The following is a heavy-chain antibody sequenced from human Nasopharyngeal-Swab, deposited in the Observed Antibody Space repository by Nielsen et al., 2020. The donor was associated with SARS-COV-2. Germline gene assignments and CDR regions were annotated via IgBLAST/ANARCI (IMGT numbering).Heavy chain of an antibody. V-gene: IGHV1-2*04. CDR2: INPNSGGT. Sequence: ASVKVSCKASGYTFTGYYMHSLRQAPGQGLEWMGWINPNSGGTNYAQKFQGWVTMTRDTSISTAYMELSRLRSEETAVYYCARGNILLWFGEDRGGAFDIWGQGTMVTVFS. J-gene: IGHJ3*02. CDR3: ARGNILLWFGEDRGGAFDI. D-gene: IGHD3-10*01. CDR1: GYTFTGYY.